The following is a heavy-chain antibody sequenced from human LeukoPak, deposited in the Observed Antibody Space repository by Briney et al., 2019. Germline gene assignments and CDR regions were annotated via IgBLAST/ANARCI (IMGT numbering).Heavy chain of an antibody. J-gene: IGHJ4*02. V-gene: IGHV2-5*01. CDR1: GFSLSTSGVG. D-gene: IGHD3-3*01. CDR2: IYWNDDK. CDR3: ARTLVRITIFGVVIRNQYYFDY. Sequence: KESGPTLVKPTQTLTLTCTFSGFSLSTSGVGVGWIRQPPGKALEWLALIYWNDDKRYSPSLKSRLTITKDTSKNQVVLTMTNMDPVDTATYYCARTLVRITIFGVVIRNQYYFDYWGQGTLVTVSS.